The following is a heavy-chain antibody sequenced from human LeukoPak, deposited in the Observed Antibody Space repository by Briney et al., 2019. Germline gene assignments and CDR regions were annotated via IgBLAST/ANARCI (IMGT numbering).Heavy chain of an antibody. CDR3: ARDSLIQYGSGSYWGFDY. J-gene: IGHJ4*02. CDR2: IKTDGSDK. D-gene: IGHD3-10*01. CDR1: GFTFSNYW. Sequence: PGGSLRLSCAASGFTFSNYWMSWVRQAPGKGPEWVGDIKTDGSDKYYVGSVKGRLTISRDNAKNSLYLQMNSLRAEDTAVYYCARDSLIQYGSGSYWGFDYWGQGILVTVSS. V-gene: IGHV3-7*03.